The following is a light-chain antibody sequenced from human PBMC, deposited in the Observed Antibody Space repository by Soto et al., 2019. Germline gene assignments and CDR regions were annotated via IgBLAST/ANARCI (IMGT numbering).Light chain of an antibody. V-gene: IGKV1-5*01. CDR2: DAS. CDR1: QSISNR. J-gene: IGKJ1*01. CDR3: QHYVGVWT. Sequence: DIQMTQSPSTLSASVGDRVTITRRASQSISNRLAWYQQKPGKAPKVLIYDASSLESGVPSRFSGSGSATEFILTISSLQPDDFATYHCQHYVGVWTVGQGTKVDNK.